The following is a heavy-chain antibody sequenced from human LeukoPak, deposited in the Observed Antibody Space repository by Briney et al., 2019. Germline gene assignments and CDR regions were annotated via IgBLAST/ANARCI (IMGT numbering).Heavy chain of an antibody. V-gene: IGHV3-23*01. D-gene: IGHD3-9*01. Sequence: GGSLRLSCAASGFTFSSYAMSWVRQAPGKGLEWVSGISGSGGSTNYADSVKGRFTISRDNSKNTLYPQMNSLRAEDTAVYYCAKFGYSDWLSHFDYWGQGTLVTVSS. CDR2: ISGSGGST. CDR1: GFTFSSYA. J-gene: IGHJ4*02. CDR3: AKFGYSDWLSHFDY.